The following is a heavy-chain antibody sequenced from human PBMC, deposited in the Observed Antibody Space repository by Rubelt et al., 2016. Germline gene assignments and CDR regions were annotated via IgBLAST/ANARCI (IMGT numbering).Heavy chain of an antibody. J-gene: IGHJ4*02. CDR3: ARAGSNWKIDY. D-gene: IGHD1-1*01. Sequence: DSVKGRFNICRDNAKNSLYLQMNSLRAEDTAVYYCARAGSNWKIDYWGQGTLVTVSS. V-gene: IGHV3-7*01.